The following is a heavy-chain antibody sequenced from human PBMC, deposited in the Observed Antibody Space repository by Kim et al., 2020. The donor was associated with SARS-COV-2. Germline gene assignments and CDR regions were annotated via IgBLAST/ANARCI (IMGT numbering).Heavy chain of an antibody. CDR1: GGSVSSGSYY. D-gene: IGHD6-13*01. V-gene: IGHV4-61*01. CDR2: IYYSGST. J-gene: IGHJ5*02. Sequence: SETLSLTCTVSGGSVSSGSYYWSWIRQPPGKGLEWIGYIYYSGSTNYNPSLKSRVTISVDTSKNQFSLKLSSVTAADTAVYYCARGEGSSWSSFDPWGQGTLVTVSS. CDR3: ARGEGSSWSSFDP.